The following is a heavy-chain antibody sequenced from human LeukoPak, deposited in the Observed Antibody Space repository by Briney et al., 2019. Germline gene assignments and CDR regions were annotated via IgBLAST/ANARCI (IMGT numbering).Heavy chain of an antibody. D-gene: IGHD2-2*01. CDR2: INPDNGGT. J-gene: IGHJ5*02. CDR3: TREARVGNWFDP. Sequence: ASVKVSCRASGYTFTDYYIHWVRQAPGQGLEWMGWINPDNGGTNYAQKFQGRVTMTRDTSIRTVYMNLSRLRSDDTAVFYCTREARVGNWFDPWGQGTQVTVSS. V-gene: IGHV1-2*02. CDR1: GYTFTDYY.